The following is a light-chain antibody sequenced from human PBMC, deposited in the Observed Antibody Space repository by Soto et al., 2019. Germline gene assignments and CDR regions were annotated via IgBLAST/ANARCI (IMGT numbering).Light chain of an antibody. J-gene: IGLJ2*01. Sequence: QSALTQPPSASGYPGQSVTISCTGTSSDVGGYNYVSWYQQHSGKASKLMIYEVSKRPSGVPDRFSGSKSGNTASLTVSGLQAEDEADYYCSSYAGDNNLIVFGGGTKLTVL. CDR2: EVS. CDR1: SSDVGGYNY. CDR3: SSYAGDNNLIV. V-gene: IGLV2-8*01.